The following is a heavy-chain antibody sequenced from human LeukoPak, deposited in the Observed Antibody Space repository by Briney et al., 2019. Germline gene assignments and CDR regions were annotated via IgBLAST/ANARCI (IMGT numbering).Heavy chain of an antibody. CDR3: ARQISDYYYYYIDV. Sequence: SETLSLTCTVSGGSISSSHYYWGWIRQTPGKGLEWIGTIYYSGTTYYNPSLESRTTISEDTSKNQFSLTLRSVTAADTAVYYCARQISDYYYYYIDVWGKGTTVTVSS. D-gene: IGHD3-10*01. CDR1: GGSISSSHYY. J-gene: IGHJ6*03. V-gene: IGHV4-39*01. CDR2: IYYSGTT.